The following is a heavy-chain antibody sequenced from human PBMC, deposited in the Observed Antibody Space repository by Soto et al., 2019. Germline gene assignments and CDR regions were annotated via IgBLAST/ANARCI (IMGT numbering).Heavy chain of an antibody. CDR2: INAGNGNT. CDR1: VYTFTSYA. V-gene: IGHV1-3*01. Sequence: ASVKVSCKASVYTFTSYAMHWVRQDPGQRLEWMGWINAGNGNTKYSQKFQGRVTITRDTSASTAYMEPSSLRSEDTAVYYCARDGIPSWVYSNSWSYFDYWGQGTLVTVSS. CDR3: ARDGIPSWVYSNSWSYFDY. J-gene: IGHJ4*02. D-gene: IGHD6-13*01.